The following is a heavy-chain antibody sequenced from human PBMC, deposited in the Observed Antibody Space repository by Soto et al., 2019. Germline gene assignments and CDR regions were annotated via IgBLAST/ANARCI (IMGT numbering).Heavy chain of an antibody. J-gene: IGHJ6*02. V-gene: IGHV3-30*18. CDR3: ANDYSNGNYYYYGMDV. D-gene: IGHD4-4*01. CDR1: GFTFSSYG. CDR2: ISYDGSNK. Sequence: LRLSCAASGFTFSSYGMHWVRQAPGKGLEWVAVISYDGSNKYYADSVKGRFTISRDNSKNTLYLQMNSLRAEDTAVYYCANDYSNGNYYYYGMDVWGQGTTVTVSS.